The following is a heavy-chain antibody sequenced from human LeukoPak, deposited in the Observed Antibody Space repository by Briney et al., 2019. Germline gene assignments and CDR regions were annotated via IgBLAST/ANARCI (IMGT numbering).Heavy chain of an antibody. CDR2: IYYSGST. J-gene: IGHJ4*02. V-gene: IGHV4-61*01. CDR1: GGSISSSSYY. CDR3: ARARGGLLSQGFDY. D-gene: IGHD3-10*01. Sequence: PSETLSLTCTVSGGSISSSSYYWSWIRQPPGKGLEWIGYIYYSGSTNYNPSLKSRVIISVDTSKKQFSLKLSSVTAADTAVYYCARARGGLLSQGFDYWGQGTLVTVSS.